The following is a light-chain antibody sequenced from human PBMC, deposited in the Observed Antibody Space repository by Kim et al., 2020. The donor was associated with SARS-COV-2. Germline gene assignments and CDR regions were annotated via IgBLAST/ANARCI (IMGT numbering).Light chain of an antibody. CDR2: GAS. CDR3: QQYNNWLGT. Sequence: VSAGERATPACRASQSVSSNLAWYQQKPGRAPRLLIYGASTRATGIPARFSGSGSGTEFTLTISSLQPEDFAVYYCQQYNNWLGTFGQGTKVEIK. CDR1: QSVSSN. V-gene: IGKV3-15*01. J-gene: IGKJ1*01.